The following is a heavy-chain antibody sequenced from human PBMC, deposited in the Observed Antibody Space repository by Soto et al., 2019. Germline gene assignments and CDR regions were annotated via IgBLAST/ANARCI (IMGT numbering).Heavy chain of an antibody. Sequence: GGSLRLSCAASGFTFSSYGMHWVRQAPGKGLEWVAVISYDGSKKYYADSVKGRFTISRDNSKNTLYLQMNSLRAEDTAVYYCARSLGHDYGDLVDYWGQGTLVTVSS. V-gene: IGHV3-30*03. D-gene: IGHD4-17*01. J-gene: IGHJ4*02. CDR3: ARSLGHDYGDLVDY. CDR1: GFTFSSYG. CDR2: ISYDGSKK.